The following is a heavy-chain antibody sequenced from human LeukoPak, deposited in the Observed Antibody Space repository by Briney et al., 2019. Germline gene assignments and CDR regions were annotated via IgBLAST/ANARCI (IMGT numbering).Heavy chain of an antibody. V-gene: IGHV3-49*04. CDR2: IRSKDNDGTT. CDR1: GFTFGAYA. Sequence: PGGSLRLSCTASGFTFGAYAISWVRQAPGKGLEWLGFIRSKDNDGTTDYAASVKGRFIISRDDSKSVAYLQMNDLKTEDTAVYYCTRDRWGGDYISRGMDVWGKGTTVTISS. CDR3: TRDRWGGDYISRGMDV. J-gene: IGHJ6*04. D-gene: IGHD4-17*01.